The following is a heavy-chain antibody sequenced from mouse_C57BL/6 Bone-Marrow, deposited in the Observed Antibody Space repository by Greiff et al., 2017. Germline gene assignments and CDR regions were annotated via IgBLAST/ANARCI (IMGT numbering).Heavy chain of an antibody. D-gene: IGHD3-3*01. CDR3: ARPGRGFDY. CDR1: GYTFTSYT. CDR2: INPSSGYT. V-gene: IGHV1-4*01. J-gene: IGHJ2*01. Sequence: VKLVESGAELARPGASVKMSCKASGYTFTSYTMHWVKQRPGQGLEWIGYINPSSGYTKYNQKFKDKATLTADKSSSTAYMQLSSLTSEDSAVYYCARPGRGFDYWGQGTTLTVSS.